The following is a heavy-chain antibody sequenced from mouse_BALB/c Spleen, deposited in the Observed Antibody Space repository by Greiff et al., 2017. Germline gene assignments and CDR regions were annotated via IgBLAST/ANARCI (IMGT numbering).Heavy chain of an antibody. J-gene: IGHJ2*01. Sequence: EVQLHQSGAELVKPGASVKLSCTASGFNIKDTYMHWVKQRPEQGLEWIGRIDPANGNTKYDPKFQGKATITADTSSNTAYLQLSSLTSEDTAVYYCARGDYYYGSSWGFDYWGQGTTLTVSS. V-gene: IGHV14-3*02. CDR3: ARGDYYYGSSWGFDY. CDR1: GFNIKDTY. D-gene: IGHD1-1*01. CDR2: IDPANGNT.